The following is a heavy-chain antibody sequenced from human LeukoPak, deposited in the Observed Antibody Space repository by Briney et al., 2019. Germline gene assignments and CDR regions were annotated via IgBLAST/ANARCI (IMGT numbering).Heavy chain of an antibody. CDR1: GFTFGNYA. CDR2: ISGSVDST. CDR3: ANGIDSTGYYPFDY. D-gene: IGHD3-22*01. Sequence: PGGSLRLSCAASGFTFGNYAMSWVRQAPGKGLEWVSAISGSVDSTYYADSVKGRFTISRDNSKNTVYLQMNSLRAEDTAVYYCANGIDSTGYYPFDYWGQGTLVTVSS. J-gene: IGHJ4*02. V-gene: IGHV3-23*01.